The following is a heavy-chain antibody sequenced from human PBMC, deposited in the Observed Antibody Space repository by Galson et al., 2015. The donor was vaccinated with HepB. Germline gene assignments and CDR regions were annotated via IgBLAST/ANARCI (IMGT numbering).Heavy chain of an antibody. D-gene: IGHD5-18*01. J-gene: IGHJ4*02. Sequence: ATLSLTCAVYGGSFSGYYWSWIRPPPGKGLEWIGEINHSGSTNYNPSLKSRVTISVDTSKNQFSLKLSSVTAADTAVYYCARGAMGYTAMGKGLDYWGQGTLVTVSS. V-gene: IGHV4-34*01. CDR2: INHSGST. CDR3: ARGAMGYTAMGKGLDY. CDR1: GGSFSGYY.